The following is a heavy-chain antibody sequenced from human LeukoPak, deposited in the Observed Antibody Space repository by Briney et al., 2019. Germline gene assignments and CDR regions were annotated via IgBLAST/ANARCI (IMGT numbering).Heavy chain of an antibody. CDR2: IYYSGST. D-gene: IGHD3-10*01. V-gene: IGHV4-39*07. CDR1: GGSISSSSYY. CDR3: ARVDTMVRGVPY. J-gene: IGHJ4*02. Sequence: SETLSLTCTVSGGSISSSSYYWGWIRQPPGKGLEWIGSIYYSGSTYYNPSLKSRVTISVDTSKNQFSLKLSSVTAADTAVYYCARVDTMVRGVPYWGQGTLVTVSS.